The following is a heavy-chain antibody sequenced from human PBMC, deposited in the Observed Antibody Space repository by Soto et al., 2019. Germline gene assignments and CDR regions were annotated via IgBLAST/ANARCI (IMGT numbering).Heavy chain of an antibody. CDR3: ARDPFSDILTGYQDLYFDY. V-gene: IGHV3-30-3*01. J-gene: IGHJ4*02. CDR1: GFTFSSYA. CDR2: ISYDGSNK. Sequence: GGSLRLSCAASGFTFSSYAMHWVRQAPGKGLEWVAVISYDGSNKYYADSVKGRFTISRDNSKNTLYLQMNSLRAEDTAVYYCARDPFSDILTGYQDLYFDYWGQGTLVTVPQ. D-gene: IGHD3-9*01.